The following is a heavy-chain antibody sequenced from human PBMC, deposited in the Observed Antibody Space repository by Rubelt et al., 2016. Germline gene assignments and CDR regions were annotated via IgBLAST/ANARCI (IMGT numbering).Heavy chain of an antibody. CDR1: GFTFSDYA. Sequence: GGSLRLSCAASGFTFSDYAMSWVRQAPGKGLEWVSSISGGGDNTYYADSVKGRFTISRDNSKNTLYLQMNSLRAEDTAVYYCARAPGDYDLFDYWGQGTLVTVSS. D-gene: IGHD4-17*01. CDR3: ARAPGDYDLFDY. J-gene: IGHJ4*02. CDR2: ISGGGDNT. V-gene: IGHV3-23*01.